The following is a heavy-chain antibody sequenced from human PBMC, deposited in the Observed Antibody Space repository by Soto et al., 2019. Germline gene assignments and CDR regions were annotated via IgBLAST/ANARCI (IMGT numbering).Heavy chain of an antibody. V-gene: IGHV3-48*02. D-gene: IGHD1-20*01. CDR1: GFTFSSYS. CDR3: ARDLEDNWNPPPYYFDY. Sequence: EVQLVESGGGLVQPGGTLRLSCAASGFTFSSYSMNWVRQAPGKGLEWVSYISSSSSTIYYADSVKGRFTISRDNAKNSLYLQMNSLRDEDTAVYYCARDLEDNWNPPPYYFDYWGQGTLVTVSS. CDR2: ISSSSSTI. J-gene: IGHJ4*02.